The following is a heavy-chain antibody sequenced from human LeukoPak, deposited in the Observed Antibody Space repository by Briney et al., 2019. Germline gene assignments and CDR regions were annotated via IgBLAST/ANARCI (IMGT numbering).Heavy chain of an antibody. Sequence: PGGSLRLSCAASRVTVSSIFMSWVRQAPGKGLEWVSVIYSGGSSYYADSVKGRFAISRDNSKNTLYLQMNSLRAEDTAVYYCAIFYGSFDYWGRGTLVTVSS. CDR3: AIFYGSFDY. D-gene: IGHD3-10*01. J-gene: IGHJ4*02. CDR2: IYSGGSS. CDR1: RVTVSSIF. V-gene: IGHV3-66*01.